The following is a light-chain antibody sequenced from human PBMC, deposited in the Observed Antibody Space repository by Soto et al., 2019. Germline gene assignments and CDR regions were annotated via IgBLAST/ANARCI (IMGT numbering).Light chain of an antibody. Sequence: DIMMSQSPSSLSPSVGDRVTITCRASQSISGDLNWYQQKPGKAPYLLIHAASTLQSGVPSRFSGSGSGTDFTLTISSLQPEDFATYYCQQTYSTPPTFGQGTKLESK. CDR2: AAS. J-gene: IGKJ2*01. CDR1: QSISGD. CDR3: QQTYSTPPT. V-gene: IGKV1-39*01.